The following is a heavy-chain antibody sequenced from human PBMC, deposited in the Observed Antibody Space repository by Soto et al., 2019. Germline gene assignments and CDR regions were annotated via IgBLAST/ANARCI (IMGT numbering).Heavy chain of an antibody. Sequence: QVQLVESGGGVVQPGRSLRLSCAASGFTFSSYAMHWVRQAPGKGLEWVAVISYDGSNKYYADSVKGRFTISRDNSKNPLYLQMNSLRAEDTAVYYCARVGNVVVPAAALVGMDVWGQGTTVTVSS. CDR1: GFTFSSYA. CDR3: ARVGNVVVPAAALVGMDV. D-gene: IGHD2-2*01. V-gene: IGHV3-30-3*01. CDR2: ISYDGSNK. J-gene: IGHJ6*02.